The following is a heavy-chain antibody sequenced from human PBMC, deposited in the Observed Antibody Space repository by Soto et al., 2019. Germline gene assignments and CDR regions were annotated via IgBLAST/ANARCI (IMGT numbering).Heavy chain of an antibody. J-gene: IGHJ4*02. D-gene: IGHD3-10*01. CDR2: VYPDTGDP. CDR1: GYTFSAFD. CDR3: VRQAGGASSPGEDY. Sequence: QVQLVQSGAEVKKPGASVKVSCKAAGYTFSAFDINWVRQATGQGLAWMGRVYPDTGDPAYKEKFQGRSARTRDTSINPAYMELNSLTSDDTAVYYCVRQAGGASSPGEDYWGQGTLVTVSS. V-gene: IGHV1-8*01.